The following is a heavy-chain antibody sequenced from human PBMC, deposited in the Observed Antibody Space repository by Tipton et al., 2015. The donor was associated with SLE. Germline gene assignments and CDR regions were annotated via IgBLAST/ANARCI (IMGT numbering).Heavy chain of an antibody. J-gene: IGHJ4*02. CDR1: GFTFSSYG. D-gene: IGHD3-3*01. V-gene: IGHV3-30*02. CDR3: ARGLTIFGVVINY. CDR2: IRYDGSNK. Sequence: SLRLSCAASGFTFSSYGMHWVRQAPGKGLEWVAFIRYDGSNKYYADSVKGRFTISRDNSKNTLYLQMNSLRSEDTAVYYCARGLTIFGVVINYWGQGTLVTVSS.